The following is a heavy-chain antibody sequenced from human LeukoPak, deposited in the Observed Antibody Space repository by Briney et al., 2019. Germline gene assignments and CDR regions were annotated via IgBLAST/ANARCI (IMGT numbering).Heavy chain of an antibody. Sequence: GGSLGLSCVASGFSFNNYRMTWVRQAPGKGLEWVANIKQDGSEKQYVDSVKGRFAISRDNAKKSLYLQINTLRAEDTAVYYCVRGPHIAATSYWGQGTLVTVSS. J-gene: IGHJ4*02. V-gene: IGHV3-7*03. CDR1: GFSFNNYR. CDR3: VRGPHIAATSY. D-gene: IGHD6-25*01. CDR2: IKQDGSEK.